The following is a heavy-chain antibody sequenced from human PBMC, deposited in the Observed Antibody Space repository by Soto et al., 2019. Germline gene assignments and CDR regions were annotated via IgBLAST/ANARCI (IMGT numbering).Heavy chain of an antibody. Sequence: EVQLVESGGGLVKPGGSLRLSCAASGFTFSSYSMNWVRQAPGKGLEWVSSISSSSSYIYYADSVKGRFTISRDNAKNSLYLQMSSLRVEDTALYYCAKDLGVDLKAFDIWGQGTMVTVSS. V-gene: IGHV3-21*01. CDR1: GFTFSSYS. CDR3: AKDLGVDLKAFDI. D-gene: IGHD3-16*01. J-gene: IGHJ3*02. CDR2: ISSSSSYI.